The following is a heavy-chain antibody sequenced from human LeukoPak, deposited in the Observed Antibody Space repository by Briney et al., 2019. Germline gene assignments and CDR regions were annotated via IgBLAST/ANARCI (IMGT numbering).Heavy chain of an antibody. CDR2: IYSGGNT. D-gene: IGHD4-11*01. CDR1: GFTVSSNS. J-gene: IGHJ3*02. CDR3: ARGIAQTTLNAFDI. Sequence: PGGSLRLSCTVSGFTVSSNSMSWVRQAPGKGLEWVSFIYSGGNTHYSDPVKGRFTISRDNSRNTLYLQMNSLRAEDTAVYYCARGIAQTTLNAFDIWGQGTEVIVSS. V-gene: IGHV3-53*05.